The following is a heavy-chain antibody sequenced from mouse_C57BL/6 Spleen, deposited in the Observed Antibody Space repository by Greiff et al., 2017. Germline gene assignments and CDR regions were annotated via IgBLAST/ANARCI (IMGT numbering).Heavy chain of an antibody. V-gene: IGHV5-17*01. D-gene: IGHD1-1*01. CDR1: GFTFSDYG. CDR3: ARVYYYGSSPYYYAMDY. Sequence: DVQLVESGGGLVKPGGSLKLSCAASGFTFSDYGMHWVRQAPEKGLEWVAYISSGSSTIYYADTVKGRFTISRDNAKTTLFLQMTSLRSEDTAMHYCARVYYYGSSPYYYAMDYWGQGTSVTVSS. J-gene: IGHJ4*01. CDR2: ISSGSSTI.